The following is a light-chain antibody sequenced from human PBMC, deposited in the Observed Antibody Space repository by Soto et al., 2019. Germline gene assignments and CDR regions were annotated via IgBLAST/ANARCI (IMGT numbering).Light chain of an antibody. V-gene: IGKV1-5*01. CDR1: QSIRSW. Sequence: DIQMTQSPSTLSASVGDRVTITCRASQSIRSWLAWHQWKPGKAPKLLSYGASSLESGVPLRFSGSGSGTEFTLTIISLQPDDFATYYCQHYHSDPWTFGQGTKVEVK. CDR2: GAS. CDR3: QHYHSDPWT. J-gene: IGKJ1*01.